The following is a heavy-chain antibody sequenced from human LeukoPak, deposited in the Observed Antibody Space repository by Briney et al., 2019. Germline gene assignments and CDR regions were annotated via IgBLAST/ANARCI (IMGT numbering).Heavy chain of an antibody. Sequence: SETLSLTCSVSGYSVSRDYYWGWIRQPPGKGLEWIGEINHSGSTNYNQSLKSRVTIPVDTSKNQFSLKLSSVTAADTAVYYCASKGPRLHLRAYYYYMDVWGKGTTVTVSS. CDR2: INHSGST. D-gene: IGHD5/OR15-5a*01. CDR1: GYSVSRDYY. V-gene: IGHV4-38-2*02. CDR3: ASKGPRLHLRAYYYYMDV. J-gene: IGHJ6*03.